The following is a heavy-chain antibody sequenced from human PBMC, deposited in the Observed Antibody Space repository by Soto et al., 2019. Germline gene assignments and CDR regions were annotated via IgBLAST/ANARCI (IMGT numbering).Heavy chain of an antibody. CDR1: GGTFSSYA. V-gene: IGHV1-69*13. CDR2: IIPIFGTA. D-gene: IGHD4-17*01. CDR3: ARGPRLTTMLYYFDY. J-gene: IGHJ4*02. Sequence: SAKVSCKASGGTFSSYAISWVRQAPVQGLEWMGGIIPIFGTANYAQKFQGRVTITADESTSTAYMELSSLRSEDTAVYYCARGPRLTTMLYYFDYWGQGTLVTVSS.